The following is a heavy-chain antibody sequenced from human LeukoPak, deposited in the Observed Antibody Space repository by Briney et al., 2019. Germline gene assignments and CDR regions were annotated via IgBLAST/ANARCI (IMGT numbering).Heavy chain of an antibody. CDR1: GGTFSSYA. V-gene: IGHV1-69*06. D-gene: IGHD5-18*01. Sequence: SVKVSCKASGGTFSSYAISWVRQAPGQGLEWMGGIIPIFGTANYAQKLQGRVTITADKSTSTAYMELSSLRSEDTAVYYCARGLGFPTSPDYSYAPFDYWGQGTLVTVSS. J-gene: IGHJ4*02. CDR3: ARGLGFPTSPDYSYAPFDY. CDR2: IIPIFGTA.